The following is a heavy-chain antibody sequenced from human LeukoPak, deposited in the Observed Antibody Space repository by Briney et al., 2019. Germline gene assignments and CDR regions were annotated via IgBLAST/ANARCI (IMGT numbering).Heavy chain of an antibody. Sequence: ASVKVSCKASGYTFTSYYMHWVRQAPGKGLEWVSAISGSGGSTYYADSVKGRFTISRDNSKNTLYLQMNSLRAEDTAVYYCALYGDYVGGYWGQGTLVTVSS. CDR3: ALYGDYVGGY. J-gene: IGHJ4*02. CDR1: GYTFTSYY. D-gene: IGHD4-17*01. CDR2: ISGSGGST. V-gene: IGHV3-23*01.